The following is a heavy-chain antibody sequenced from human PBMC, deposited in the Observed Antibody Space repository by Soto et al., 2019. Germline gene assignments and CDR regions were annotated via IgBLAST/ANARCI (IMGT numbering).Heavy chain of an antibody. CDR3: ARDNGAIFGVVTPYYYYGMDV. V-gene: IGHV1-46*01. CDR1: GYTFTSYY. D-gene: IGHD3-3*01. CDR2: INPSGGST. Sequence: EASVKVSCKASGYTFTSYYMHWVRQAPGQGLEWMGIINPSGGSTSYAQKFQGRVTMTRDTSTSTVYMELSSLRSEDTAVYYCARDNGAIFGVVTPYYYYGMDVWGQGTTVTVSS. J-gene: IGHJ6*02.